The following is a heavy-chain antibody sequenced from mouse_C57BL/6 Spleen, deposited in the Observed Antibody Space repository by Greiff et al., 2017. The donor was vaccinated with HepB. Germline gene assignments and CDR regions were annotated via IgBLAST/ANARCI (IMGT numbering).Heavy chain of an antibody. J-gene: IGHJ4*01. D-gene: IGHD1-1*01. CDR1: GFTFSDYG. V-gene: IGHV5-17*01. CDR3: ARGGLFTTSSPHAMDY. Sequence: EVQLVESGGGLVKPGGSLKLSCAASGFTFSDYGMHWVRQAPEKGLEWVAYISSGSSTIYYADTVKGRFTISRDNAKNTLFLQMTSLRSEDTAMYYCARGGLFTTSSPHAMDYWGQGTSVTVSS. CDR2: ISSGSSTI.